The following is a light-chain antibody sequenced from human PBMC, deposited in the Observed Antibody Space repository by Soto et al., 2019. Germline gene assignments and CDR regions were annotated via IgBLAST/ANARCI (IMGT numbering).Light chain of an antibody. V-gene: IGKV3-15*01. J-gene: IGKJ5*01. CDR3: QQYNNWPFS. Sequence: EIVLTQSPGTLSLSPGEGATLSCWASQSVSSNHLAWYQQKPGQAPRLLIYDVSHRATGVPARFSGTGSETDFTLTISGLQSGDSAVYFCQQYNNWPFSFGQGTRLEI. CDR1: QSVSSN. CDR2: DVS.